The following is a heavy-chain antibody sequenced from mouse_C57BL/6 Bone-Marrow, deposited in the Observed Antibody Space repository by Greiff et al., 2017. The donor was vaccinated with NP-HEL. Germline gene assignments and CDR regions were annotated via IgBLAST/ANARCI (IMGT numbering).Heavy chain of an antibody. D-gene: IGHD2-4*01. CDR1: GFTFSDYG. Sequence: EVMLVESGGGLVKPGGSLKLSCAASGFTFSDYGMHWVRPAPEKGLEWVAYISSGSSTIYYADTVKGRFTISRDNAKNTLFRQMTSLRSEDTAMYYCARRRYDYGVDYWGQGTTLTVSS. CDR2: ISSGSSTI. V-gene: IGHV5-17*01. CDR3: ARRRYDYGVDY. J-gene: IGHJ2*01.